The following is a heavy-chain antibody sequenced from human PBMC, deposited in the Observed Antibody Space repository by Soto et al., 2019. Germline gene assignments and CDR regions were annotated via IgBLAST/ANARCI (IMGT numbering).Heavy chain of an antibody. V-gene: IGHV4-59*01. CDR3: ARSYRRYCSGGSCYSYYYYYMDV. J-gene: IGHJ6*03. D-gene: IGHD2-15*01. Sequence: QVQLQESGPGLVKPSETLSLTCTVSGGSISSYYWSWIRQPPGKGLEWIGYIYYSGSTNYNPSLMSRVTISVDTSKNQFSLKLGSVTAADTAVYYCARSYRRYCSGGSCYSYYYYYMDVWGKGTTVTVSS. CDR2: IYYSGST. CDR1: GGSISSYY.